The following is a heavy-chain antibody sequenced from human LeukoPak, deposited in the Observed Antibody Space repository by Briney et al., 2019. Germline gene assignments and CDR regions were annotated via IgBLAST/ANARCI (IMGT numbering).Heavy chain of an antibody. CDR3: ARDPTGTTPFDY. CDR2: ISSSGSTI. D-gene: IGHD1-1*01. V-gene: IGHV3-48*03. CDR1: GFTFSSYE. J-gene: IGHJ4*02. Sequence: PGGSLRLSCAASGFTFSSYEMNWVRQAPGKGLEGVSYISSSGSTIYYADSVKGRFTISRDNAKNSLYLQMNSLRAEDTAVYYCARDPTGTTPFDYWGQGTLVTVSS.